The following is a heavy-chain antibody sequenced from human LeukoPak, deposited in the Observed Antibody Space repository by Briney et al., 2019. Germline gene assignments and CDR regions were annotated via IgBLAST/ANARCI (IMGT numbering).Heavy chain of an antibody. CDR3: ARTYCGGDCYNDAFDI. CDR1: GGSIISGDYY. D-gene: IGHD2-21*02. Sequence: PSETLSLTCTVSGGSIISGDYYWSSIRQPPGEGLEWIGYIYYSGSTYYNPSLKSRVTISVDTSKNQFSLKLSSVTAADTAVYYCARTYCGGDCYNDAFDIWGQGTMVTVSS. V-gene: IGHV4-30-4*01. J-gene: IGHJ3*02. CDR2: IYYSGST.